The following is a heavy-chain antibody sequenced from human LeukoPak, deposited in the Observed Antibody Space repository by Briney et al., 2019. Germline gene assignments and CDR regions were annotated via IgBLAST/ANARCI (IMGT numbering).Heavy chain of an antibody. CDR1: GFTLSKYW. CDR3: ARDFGDSSGWYNDY. V-gene: IGHV3-7*01. CDR2: IKGDGSKE. J-gene: IGHJ4*02. D-gene: IGHD6-19*01. Sequence: GGSLRLSCAASGFTLSKYWMSWVRQAPGKGLEWLADIKGDGSKEYFVDSVKGRFTISRDNTKNSVYLQMNSLRAEDTAVYYCARDFGDSSGWYNDYWGQGTLVIVSS.